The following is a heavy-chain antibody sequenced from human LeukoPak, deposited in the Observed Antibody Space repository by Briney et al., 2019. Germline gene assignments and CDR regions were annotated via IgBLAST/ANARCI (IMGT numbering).Heavy chain of an antibody. V-gene: IGHV3-11*05. Sequence: PGGSLRLSCAASGFTFSDYYMSWIRQAPGKGLEWVSYISSSSSYTNYADSVKGRFTISRNNAKNSLYLQMNSLRAEDTAVYYCARDRGMASTGGYGMDVWGQGTTVTVSS. D-gene: IGHD6-13*01. J-gene: IGHJ6*02. CDR3: ARDRGMASTGGYGMDV. CDR2: ISSSSSYT. CDR1: GFTFSDYY.